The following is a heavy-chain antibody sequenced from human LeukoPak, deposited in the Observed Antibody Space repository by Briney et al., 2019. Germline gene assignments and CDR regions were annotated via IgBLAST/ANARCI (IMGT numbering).Heavy chain of an antibody. J-gene: IGHJ4*02. CDR3: ARLGNCGDDRYYADY. V-gene: IGHV4-59*08. CDR2: SHYSGST. Sequence: SETLSLTCTVSGDSISTQYWTWVRQPPGKGLEWVGFSHYSGSTYYSPSLQSRVTMSVDTSTNQLFLKLYSVTAADTAVYYCARLGNCGDDRYYADYWGQGILATVSS. CDR1: GDSISTQY. D-gene: IGHD2-21*02.